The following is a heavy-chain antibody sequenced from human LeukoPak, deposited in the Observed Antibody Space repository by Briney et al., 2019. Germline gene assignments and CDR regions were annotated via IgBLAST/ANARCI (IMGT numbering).Heavy chain of an antibody. CDR1: GGSIISSNYY. CDR3: ASTLRFLPYRRFDY. Sequence: SETLSLTCSVSGGSIISSNYYWGWIRQPPGKGLERIGSIYQGGSGSSYYNPSLKSRVTISGDTSKNQFFLRLSSVTAADTAVYYCASTLRFLPYRRFDYWGQGTLVTVPS. J-gene: IGHJ4*02. V-gene: IGHV4-39*01. CDR2: IYQGGSGSS. D-gene: IGHD3-3*01.